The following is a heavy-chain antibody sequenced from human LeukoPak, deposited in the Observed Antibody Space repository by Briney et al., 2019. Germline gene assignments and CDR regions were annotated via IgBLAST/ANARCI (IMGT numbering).Heavy chain of an antibody. CDR2: LNPNSGGT. Sequence: ASVKVSCKTSGYTFTEYYIQWVRQAPGQGLEWMGRLNPNSGGTEFARKFQGRVTMTRDTPISTAYMELSGLTSDDTAVYYCATQVTTLYWGQGTLVTVSS. CDR1: GYTFTEYY. J-gene: IGHJ4*02. V-gene: IGHV1-2*02. CDR3: ATQVTTLY. D-gene: IGHD2/OR15-2a*01.